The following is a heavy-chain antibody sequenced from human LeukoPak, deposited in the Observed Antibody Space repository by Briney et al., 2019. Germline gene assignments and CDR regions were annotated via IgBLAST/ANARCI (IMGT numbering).Heavy chain of an antibody. CDR2: INPNSGGT. D-gene: IGHD2-2*01. CDR1: GYTFTGYY. V-gene: IGHV1-2*02. Sequence: ASVKVSCKASGYTFTGYYMHWVRQAPGQGLEWMGWINPNSGGTIYAQKFQGRVTMTEDTSTDTAYMELSSLRSEDTAVYYCATVNFFGSTFFDYWGQGTLVTVSS. J-gene: IGHJ4*02. CDR3: ATVNFFGSTFFDY.